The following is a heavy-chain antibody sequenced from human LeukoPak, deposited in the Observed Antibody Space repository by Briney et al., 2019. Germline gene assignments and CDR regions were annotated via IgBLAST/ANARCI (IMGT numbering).Heavy chain of an antibody. CDR2: ISGDGGST. D-gene: IGHD4-11*01. J-gene: IGHJ4*02. CDR1: GFTFDDYA. CDR3: AKDIDYMGYFDY. V-gene: IGHV3-43*02. Sequence: GGXXXXXXAAXGFTFDDYAMHWVRQAPGKGLEWVSLISGDGGSTYYADSVKGRFTIYRDNSKNSLYLQMNSLRTEDTALYYCAKDIDYMGYFDYWGQGTLVTVSS.